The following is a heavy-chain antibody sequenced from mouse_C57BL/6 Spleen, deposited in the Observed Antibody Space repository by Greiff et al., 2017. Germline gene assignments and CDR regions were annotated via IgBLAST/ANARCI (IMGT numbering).Heavy chain of an antibody. D-gene: IGHD1-1*01. V-gene: IGHV5-12*01. J-gene: IGHJ4*01. CDR1: GFTFSDYY. CDR2: ISNGGGST. CDR3: ARRGPTVVARNAMDY. Sequence: DVQLVESGGGLVQPGGSLKLSCAASGFTFSDYYMYWVRQTPEKRLEWVAYISNGGGSTYYPDTVKGRFTISRDNAKNTLYLQMSRLKSEDTAMYYCARRGPTVVARNAMDYWGQGTSVTVSS.